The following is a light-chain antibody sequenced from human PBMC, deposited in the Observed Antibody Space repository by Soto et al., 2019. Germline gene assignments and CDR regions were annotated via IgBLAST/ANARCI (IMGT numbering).Light chain of an antibody. CDR3: CSYSGRYTLV. V-gene: IGLV2-11*01. J-gene: IGLJ3*02. CDR2: DGS. CDR1: SSDVGGYNY. Sequence: QSVLTQPRSVSGSPGQSVTISCTGTSSDVGGYNYVSWYQQHPGKAPKLMIYDGSKRPSGVRDRFSGSKSGNTASLTISGFQVEDEAEAYYCSYSGRYTLVFGGGTKLTVL.